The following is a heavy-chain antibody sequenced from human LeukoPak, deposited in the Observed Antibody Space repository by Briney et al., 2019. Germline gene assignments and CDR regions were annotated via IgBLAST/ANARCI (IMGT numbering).Heavy chain of an antibody. J-gene: IGHJ4*02. CDR2: IYRSGST. CDR1: GXSISSYY. Sequence: SETLSLTCTVSGXSISSYYGSWIRQPAGKGLEWIGRIYRSGSTNYNPSLKSRVTMSVDTSKNQFSLKLSSVTAADTAVYYCARGPNVVVTAIPIDYWGQGILVTVSS. V-gene: IGHV4-4*07. D-gene: IGHD2-21*02. CDR3: ARGPNVVVTAIPIDY.